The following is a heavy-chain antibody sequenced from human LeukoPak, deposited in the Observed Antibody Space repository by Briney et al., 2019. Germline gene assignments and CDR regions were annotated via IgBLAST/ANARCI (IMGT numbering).Heavy chain of an antibody. CDR1: GYTSTGYY. Sequence: ASVKVSCKASGYTSTGYYMHWVRQATGQGLEWMGWMNPNSGNTGYAQKFQGRVTMTRNTSISTAYMELSSLRSEDTAVYYCARRRGSRYYYYYMDVWGKGTTVTVSS. CDR3: ARRRGSRYYYYYMDV. J-gene: IGHJ6*03. V-gene: IGHV1-8*02. CDR2: MNPNSGNT.